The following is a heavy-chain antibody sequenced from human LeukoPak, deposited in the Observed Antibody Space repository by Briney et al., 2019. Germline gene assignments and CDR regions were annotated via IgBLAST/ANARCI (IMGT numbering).Heavy chain of an antibody. J-gene: IGHJ4*02. CDR1: GFTFSSYG. V-gene: IGHV3-23*01. CDR2: ISDSGSDT. D-gene: IGHD6-6*01. Sequence: GGSLRHSCAVSGFTFSSYGMSWVRQAPGKGLEWVSAISDSGSDTYYADSVKGRFTISKDNSKNTLYLRMNSLRADDTAVYYCAKRVPYSSSSVYFDYWGQGTLVTVSS. CDR3: AKRVPYSSSSVYFDY.